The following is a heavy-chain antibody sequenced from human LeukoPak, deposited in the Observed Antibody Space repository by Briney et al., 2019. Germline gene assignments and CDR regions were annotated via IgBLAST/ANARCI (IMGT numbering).Heavy chain of an antibody. CDR3: AKDLTGGGAEYYFDY. CDR1: GFTVSSNY. Sequence: PGGSLRLSCAASGFTVSSNYMSWVRQAPGKGLEWVSIIYSGGSTDYADSVKGRFTISRDNSKNTLYLQMNSLRGEDTAVYYCAKDLTGGGAEYYFDYWGQGTLVTVSS. D-gene: IGHD4-23*01. CDR2: IYSGGST. J-gene: IGHJ4*02. V-gene: IGHV3-53*05.